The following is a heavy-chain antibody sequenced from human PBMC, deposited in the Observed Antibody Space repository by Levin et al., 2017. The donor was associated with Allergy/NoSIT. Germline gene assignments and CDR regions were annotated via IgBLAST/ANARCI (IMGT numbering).Heavy chain of an antibody. CDR2: MNPNSGNT. CDR3: ARSGAITGTMSYYYYYGMDV. V-gene: IGHV1-8*01. J-gene: IGHJ6*02. Sequence: ASVKVSCKASGYTFTSYDINWVRQATGQGLEWMGWMNPNSGNTGYAQKFQGRVTMTRNTSISTAYMELSSLRSEDTAVYYCARSGAITGTMSYYYYYGMDVWGQGTTVTVSS. CDR1: GYTFTSYD. D-gene: IGHD1/OR15-1a*01.